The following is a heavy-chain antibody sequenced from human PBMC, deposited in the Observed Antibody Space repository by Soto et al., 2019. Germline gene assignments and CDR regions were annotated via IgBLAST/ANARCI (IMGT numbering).Heavy chain of an antibody. J-gene: IGHJ6*02. D-gene: IGHD5-12*01. CDR3: ARCPLGMATICEGCHRMDV. Sequence: GASVKVSCKASGYTFTYRYLHWVRQAPGQALEWMGWITPFNGNTNYAQKFQDRVTITRDRSMSTAYMELSSLRSEDTAMYYCARCPLGMATICEGCHRMDVWGQGTTVTVSS. CDR2: ITPFNGNT. V-gene: IGHV1-45*02. CDR1: GYTFTYRY.